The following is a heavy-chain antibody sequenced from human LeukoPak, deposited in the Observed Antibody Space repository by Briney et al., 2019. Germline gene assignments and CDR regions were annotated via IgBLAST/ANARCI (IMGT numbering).Heavy chain of an antibody. V-gene: IGHV1-2*02. CDR2: INPNSGGT. CDR1: GYTFTGYY. CDR3: TRALGSDY. D-gene: IGHD1-26*01. Sequence: ASVKVSCKASGYTFTGYYMHWVRQAPGQGLEWMGWINPNSGGTNYAQKFQGRVTITRDTSISTAYMELSSLYSDDTAMYYCTRALGSDYWGQGTLVAVSS. J-gene: IGHJ4*02.